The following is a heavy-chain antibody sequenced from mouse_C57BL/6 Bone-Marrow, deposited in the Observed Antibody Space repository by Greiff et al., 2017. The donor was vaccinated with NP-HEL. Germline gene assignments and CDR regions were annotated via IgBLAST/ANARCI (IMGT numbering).Heavy chain of an antibody. CDR1: GFTFSDYY. D-gene: IGHD6-1*01. CDR2: ISNGGGST. V-gene: IGHV5-12*01. Sequence: EVKVVESGGGLVQPGGSLKLSCAASGFTFSDYYMYWVRQTPEKRLEWVAYISNGGGSTYYPDTVKGRFTISRDNAKNTLYLQMSRLKSEDTAMYYCARHRPSLDYYAMDYWGQGTSVTVSS. CDR3: ARHRPSLDYYAMDY. J-gene: IGHJ4*01.